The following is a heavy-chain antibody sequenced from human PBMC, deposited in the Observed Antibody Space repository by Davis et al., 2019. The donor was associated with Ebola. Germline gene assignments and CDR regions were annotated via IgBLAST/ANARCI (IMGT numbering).Heavy chain of an antibody. CDR2: IYTGDSDT. CDR1: EDSFTSYW. CDR3: ARQGTTSWDS. V-gene: IGHV5-51*01. Sequence: GESLKISCKDSEDSFTSYWIGWVRQMPGKGLDWMGIIYTGDSDTRYSPSFRGQVTISADKSIRTAYLHWNSLKASDTATYYCARQGTTSWDSWGQGTLVTVSS. D-gene: IGHD2-2*01. J-gene: IGHJ4*02.